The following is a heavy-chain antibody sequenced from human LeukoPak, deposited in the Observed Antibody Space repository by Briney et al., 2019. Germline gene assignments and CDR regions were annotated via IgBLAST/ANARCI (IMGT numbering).Heavy chain of an antibody. J-gene: IGHJ6*03. Sequence: PSETLSLTCAVYGGSFSGYYWSWIRQPPGKGLEWIGEINHSGSTNYNPSLKSRVTISVDTSKNQFSLKLSSATAADTAVYYCARGYCSGGSCHTRYYYYYMDVWGKGTTVTVSS. CDR1: GGSFSGYY. CDR3: ARGYCSGGSCHTRYYYYYMDV. D-gene: IGHD2-15*01. CDR2: INHSGST. V-gene: IGHV4-34*01.